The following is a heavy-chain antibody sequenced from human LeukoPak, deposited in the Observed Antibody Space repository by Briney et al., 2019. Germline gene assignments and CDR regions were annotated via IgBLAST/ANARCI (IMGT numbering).Heavy chain of an antibody. J-gene: IGHJ4*02. CDR1: GGSISSSSYY. Sequence: SETLSLTCTVSGGSISSSSYYWGWIRQPPGKGLEWIGSIYYTGSTYYNPSLKSRVTISVDTSKNQFSLKLSSVTAADTAIYYCARRSGYDPRFDYWGQGTLVTVSS. CDR2: IYYTGST. CDR3: ARRSGYDPRFDY. D-gene: IGHD5-12*01. V-gene: IGHV4-39*01.